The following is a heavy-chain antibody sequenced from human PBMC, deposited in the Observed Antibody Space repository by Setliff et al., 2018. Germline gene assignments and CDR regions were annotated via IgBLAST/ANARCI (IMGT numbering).Heavy chain of an antibody. CDR3: ARGRMRGSCSGPSCTYDPFDI. D-gene: IGHD2-2*01. CDR2: IYHRGRT. CDR1: GASITSGHY. J-gene: IGHJ3*02. V-gene: IGHV4-38-2*01. Sequence: SETLSLTCGVSGASITSGHYWGWIRQPPGKGLEWIGTIYHRGRTYYNPSLRSRVTISVDTSKNQFSLILRSVTAADTAVYYCARGRMRGSCSGPSCTYDPFDIWGQGTPVTVSS.